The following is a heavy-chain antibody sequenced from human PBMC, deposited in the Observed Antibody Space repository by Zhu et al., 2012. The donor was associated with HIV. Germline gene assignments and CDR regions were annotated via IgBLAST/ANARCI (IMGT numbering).Heavy chain of an antibody. CDR1: GFTFSAYS. CDR3: AKALHLVVESALPRDAFDI. D-gene: IGHD2-21*02. J-gene: IGHJ3*02. V-gene: IGHV3-23*01. CDR2: ISGSGGRA. Sequence: EVRLLESGGDLVQPGGSLRLSCAASGFTFSAYSMSWVRQAPGKGLEWVSIISGSGGRADYADSVEGRFTISRDNSNNILYLQMKDLRVEDTALYYCAKALHLVVESALPRDAFDIWGQGTVVTVSS.